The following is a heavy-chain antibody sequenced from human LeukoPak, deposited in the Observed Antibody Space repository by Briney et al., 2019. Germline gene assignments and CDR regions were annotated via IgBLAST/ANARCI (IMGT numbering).Heavy chain of an antibody. CDR1: EFTFSRYW. D-gene: IGHD3-10*01. CDR2: IKQDGSEK. V-gene: IGHV3-7*01. Sequence: GGSLRLSCTASEFTFSRYWMSWVRQAPGKGLEWVANIKQDGSEKYYVDSVKGRFTISRDNAKNSLYLQMNSLRAEDTAVYYCARVSYYYYGSGSYSQDAFDIWGQGTMVTVSS. J-gene: IGHJ3*02. CDR3: ARVSYYYYGSGSYSQDAFDI.